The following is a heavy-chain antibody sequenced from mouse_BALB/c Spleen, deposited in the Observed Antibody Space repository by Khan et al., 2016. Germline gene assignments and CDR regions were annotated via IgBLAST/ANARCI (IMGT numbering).Heavy chain of an antibody. V-gene: IGHV1-4*01. CDR1: GYTFTTYT. CDR3: ARGGWFLGYFDY. Sequence: QVQLQQSGAELARPGASVKMSCKASGYTFTTYTMFWVKPRPGQGLAWIGSVNPSSVDTDYTQKFKDKAILTEDKLSSTAYIQLNSLTSEHSAVYYCARGGWFLGYFDYWGQVPTLTVSS. J-gene: IGHJ2*01. D-gene: IGHD2-3*01. CDR2: VNPSSVDT.